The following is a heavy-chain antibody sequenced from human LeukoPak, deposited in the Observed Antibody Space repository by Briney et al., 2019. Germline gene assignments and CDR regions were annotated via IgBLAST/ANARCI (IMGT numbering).Heavy chain of an antibody. J-gene: IGHJ5*02. D-gene: IGHD2-2*01. CDR3: ARGAPVPAAVRWFDP. V-gene: IGHV4-34*01. Sequence: KPSETLSLTCAVYGGSFSGYYWSWIRQPPGKELEWIGEINHSGSTNYNPSLKSRVTISVDTSKNQFSLKLSSVTAADTAVYYCARGAPVPAAVRWFDPWGQGTLVTVSS. CDR2: INHSGST. CDR1: GGSFSGYY.